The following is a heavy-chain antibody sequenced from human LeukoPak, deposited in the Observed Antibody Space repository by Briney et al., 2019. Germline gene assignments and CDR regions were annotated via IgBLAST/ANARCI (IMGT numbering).Heavy chain of an antibody. D-gene: IGHD4/OR15-4a*01. CDR2: IYSGGST. CDR3: ARGDYPRGFDP. J-gene: IGHJ5*02. Sequence: GGSLRLSCAASGFTVSSNYMSWVRQAPGKGREWASVIYSGGSTYYADSVKGRFTISRDNSKNTLYLQMNSLRAEDTAVYYCARGDYPRGFDPWGLGTLVTVSS. CDR1: GFTVSSNY. V-gene: IGHV3-53*01.